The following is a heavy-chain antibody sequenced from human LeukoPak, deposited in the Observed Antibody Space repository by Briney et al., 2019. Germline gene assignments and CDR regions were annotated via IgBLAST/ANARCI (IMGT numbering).Heavy chain of an antibody. V-gene: IGHV1-69*01. CDR2: IIPIFGTA. CDR3: ARDPEPSYCSSTSCYDY. D-gene: IGHD2-2*01. CDR1: GGTFSSYA. Sequence: SVKVSCKASGGTFSSYAISWVRQAPGQGLEWMGGIIPIFGTANYAQKFQGRVTITADESTSTAYMELSSLRSEDPAVYYCARDPEPSYCSSTSCYDYWGQGTLVTVSS. J-gene: IGHJ4*02.